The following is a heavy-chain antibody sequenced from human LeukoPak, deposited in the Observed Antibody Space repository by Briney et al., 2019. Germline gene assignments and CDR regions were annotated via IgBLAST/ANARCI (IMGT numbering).Heavy chain of an antibody. D-gene: IGHD3-16*01. J-gene: IGHJ5*02. CDR2: IYYSGST. Sequence: SETLSLTCTVSGVSVSSSGSYWSWIRQPPGKGLEWFAYIYYSGSTTYNPSLKSRVIISVDTSKNQFSLRLSSVTAADTAVYYCARSNSFYYDSWGQGTLVTVSP. V-gene: IGHV4-61*08. CDR3: ARSNSFYYDS. CDR1: GVSVSSSGSY.